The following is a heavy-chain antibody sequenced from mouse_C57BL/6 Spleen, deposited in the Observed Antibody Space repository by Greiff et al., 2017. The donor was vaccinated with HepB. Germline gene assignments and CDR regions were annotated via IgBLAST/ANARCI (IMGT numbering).Heavy chain of an antibody. CDR2: IYPGDGDT. Sequence: QVQLQQSGPELVKPGASVKISRKASGYAFSSSWMNWVKQRPGKGLEWIGRIYPGDGDTNYNGKFKGKATLTADKSSSTAYMPLSSLTSEDSAVYLCARSGVFDYWGQGTTLTVSS. CDR3: ARSGVFDY. CDR1: GYAFSSSW. D-gene: IGHD4-1*01. V-gene: IGHV1-82*01. J-gene: IGHJ2*01.